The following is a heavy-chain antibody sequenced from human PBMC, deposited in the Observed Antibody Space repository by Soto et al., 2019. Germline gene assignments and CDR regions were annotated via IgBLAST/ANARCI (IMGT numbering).Heavy chain of an antibody. Sequence: SETLSLTCTVSGGSISSYYWSWIRQPPGKGLEWIGYIYYSGSTNYNPSLKSRVTISVDTSKNQFSLKLSSVTAADTAVYYCARGTYDILTGYSPPYFDYWGQGTLVTVSS. CDR1: GGSISSYY. J-gene: IGHJ4*02. CDR2: IYYSGST. D-gene: IGHD3-9*01. CDR3: ARGTYDILTGYSPPYFDY. V-gene: IGHV4-59*01.